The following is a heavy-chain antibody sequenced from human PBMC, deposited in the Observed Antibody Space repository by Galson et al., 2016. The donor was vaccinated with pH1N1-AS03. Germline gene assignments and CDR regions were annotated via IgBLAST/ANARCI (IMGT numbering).Heavy chain of an antibody. J-gene: IGHJ6*03. V-gene: IGHV3-21*01. CDR3: AKVGGVFDWNGYNYMDV. CDR2: ISSNSAST. Sequence: SLRLSCAASGFNFDKYTMTWVRQAPGKGLEWLSSISSNSASTYYADSLKGRFTVSRDNAKNSLYLQMDSLSAEDTAVYYCAKVGGVFDWNGYNYMDVWGTGTTVTVAS. CDR1: GFNFDKYT. D-gene: IGHD1-1*01.